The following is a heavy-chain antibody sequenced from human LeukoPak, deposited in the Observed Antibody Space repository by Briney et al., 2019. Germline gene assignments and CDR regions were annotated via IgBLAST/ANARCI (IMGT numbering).Heavy chain of an antibody. D-gene: IGHD1-26*01. J-gene: IGHJ4*02. V-gene: IGHV4-34*01. CDR3: ARMDSGSYRGGFDY. Sequence: PSETLSLTCAVYGGSFSGYYWSWIRQPPGKGLEWIGEINHSGSTNYNPSLKSRVTISVDTSKNQFSLKLSSVTAADTAVYYCARMDSGSYRGGFDYWGQGTLVTVSS. CDR2: INHSGST. CDR1: GGSFSGYY.